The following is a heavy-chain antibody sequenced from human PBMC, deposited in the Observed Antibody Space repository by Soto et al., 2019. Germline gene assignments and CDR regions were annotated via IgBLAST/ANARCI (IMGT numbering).Heavy chain of an antibody. V-gene: IGHV4-30-2*01. CDR3: ARDGYDGSGSPYPAY. J-gene: IGHJ4*02. CDR2: IYHSGSS. D-gene: IGHD3-10*01. Sequence: SETLSLTCAVSVGSISSGGYSRSWIRQPPGKGLEWIGYIYHSGSSYCNPSLKSRVTISVDTSKRQFSLRLTSVTAADTAVYYCARDGYDGSGSPYPAYWGPGTPVTVSS. CDR1: VGSISSGGYS.